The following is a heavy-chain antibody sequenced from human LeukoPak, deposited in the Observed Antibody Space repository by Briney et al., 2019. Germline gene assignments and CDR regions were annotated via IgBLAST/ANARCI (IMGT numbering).Heavy chain of an antibody. CDR2: ISYDGTNK. CDR3: AIEILTGYAFDI. Sequence: GGSLRLSCAAPGFTFSTYAMHWVRQAPGKGLEWVAFISYDGTNKYCADSVKGRFTISRDNSKNTLYLQMNSLRAEDTAVYYCAIEILTGYAFDIWGQGTMVTVSS. CDR1: GFTFSTYA. J-gene: IGHJ3*02. D-gene: IGHD7-27*01. V-gene: IGHV3-30-3*01.